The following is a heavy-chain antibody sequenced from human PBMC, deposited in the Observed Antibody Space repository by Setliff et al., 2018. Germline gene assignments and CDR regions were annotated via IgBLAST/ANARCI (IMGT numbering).Heavy chain of an antibody. CDR3: AKDPPWSPDYSFDY. CDR2: ISGSGTTT. D-gene: IGHD3-3*01. CDR1: EFTFRRQG. J-gene: IGHJ4*02. V-gene: IGHV3-23*01. Sequence: QPGGSLRLSCAASEFTFRRQGRTWVRQAPGKGLEWVSSISGSGTTTYYADSVKGRFTISRDNGENTLYLQMDSLRVEDTAVYSCAKDPPWSPDYSFDYWGQGTLVTVSS.